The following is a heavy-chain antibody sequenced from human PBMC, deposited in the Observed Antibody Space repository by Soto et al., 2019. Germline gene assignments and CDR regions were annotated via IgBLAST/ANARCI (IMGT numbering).Heavy chain of an antibody. CDR2: ISSTTNYI. CDR3: ARESEDLTSNFDY. J-gene: IGHJ4*02. CDR1: GFTFTRYS. Sequence: GGSLRVSCAASGFTFTRYSMNWVRQAPGKGLEWVSSISSTTNYIYYADSMKGRFTVSRDNAKNSVYLEMNSLSAEDTAVYYCARESEDLTSNFDYWGQGTLVTVSS. V-gene: IGHV3-21*01.